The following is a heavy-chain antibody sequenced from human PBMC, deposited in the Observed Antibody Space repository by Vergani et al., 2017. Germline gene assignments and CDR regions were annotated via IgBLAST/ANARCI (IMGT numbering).Heavy chain of an antibody. J-gene: IGHJ5*02. CDR1: GYIITNYW. CDR3: AKTPDFSSLYSSYNWFDP. V-gene: IGHV5-51*03. CDR2: IYAGDSDV. Sequence: EVQLVQSGAEVKKPGESLKISCQGSGYIITNYWIAWVRQRPGKGLEWMGIIYAGDSDVRYSPSFQGQVTMSVDKSLSTAYLQWSSLKASDTATYYCAKTPDFSSLYSSYNWFDPWGQGTQVTVSS. D-gene: IGHD3-3*01.